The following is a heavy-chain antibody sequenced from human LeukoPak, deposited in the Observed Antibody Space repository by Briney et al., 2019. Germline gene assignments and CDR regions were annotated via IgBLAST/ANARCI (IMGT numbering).Heavy chain of an antibody. CDR3: ARGGGYLCTNGVCFDY. D-gene: IGHD2-8*01. J-gene: IGHJ4*02. CDR1: GGSISSYY. CDR2: IYYSGST. Sequence: SETLSLTCTVSGGSISSYYWSWIRQPPGKGLEWIGYIYYSGSTNYNPSLKSRVTISVDTSKNQFSLKLSSVTAADTAVYYCARGGGYLCTNGVCFDYWGQGTLVTVSS. V-gene: IGHV4-59*01.